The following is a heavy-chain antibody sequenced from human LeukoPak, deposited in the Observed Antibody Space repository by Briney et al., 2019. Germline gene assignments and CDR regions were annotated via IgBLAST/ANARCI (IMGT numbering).Heavy chain of an antibody. CDR3: AKESAVAGT. CDR2: ISGSGDST. D-gene: IGHD6-19*01. V-gene: IGHV3-23*01. Sequence: PGGPLRLSCAASGFTFSTYAVNWVRQAPGKGLEWVSTISGSGDSTYYADSVKGRFTISRDNSKNTLYLQMNSLRAEDTAVYYCAKESAVAGTWGQGTLVTVSS. CDR1: GFTFSTYA. J-gene: IGHJ5*02.